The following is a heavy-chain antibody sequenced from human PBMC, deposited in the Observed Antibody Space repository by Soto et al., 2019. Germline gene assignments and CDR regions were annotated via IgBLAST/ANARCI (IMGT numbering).Heavy chain of an antibody. CDR2: ISSSSSYI. J-gene: IGHJ4*02. Sequence: GGSLRLSCAASGFTFSSYSMNWVRQAPGKGLEWVSSISSSSSYIYYADSVKGRFTISRDNAKNSLYLQMNSLRAEDTAVYYCARDRNWNDAFDYWGQAPLVTVSS. D-gene: IGHD1-1*01. V-gene: IGHV3-21*01. CDR3: ARDRNWNDAFDY. CDR1: GFTFSSYS.